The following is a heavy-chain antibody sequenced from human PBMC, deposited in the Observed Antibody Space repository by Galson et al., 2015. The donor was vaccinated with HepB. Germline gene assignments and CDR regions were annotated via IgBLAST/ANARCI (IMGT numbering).Heavy chain of an antibody. CDR1: GFTFNTYA. J-gene: IGHJ4*02. Sequence: SLRLSCAASGFTFNTYAMSWVRQAPGKGLEWVSNISGSGGSTNYADSVQGRVTVSRDNSKNTLYLQMNSLRDEDTATYYCAREQLAAMFFDYWGQGALVTVSS. CDR2: ISGSGGST. CDR3: AREQLAAMFFDY. D-gene: IGHD1-1*01. V-gene: IGHV3-23*01.